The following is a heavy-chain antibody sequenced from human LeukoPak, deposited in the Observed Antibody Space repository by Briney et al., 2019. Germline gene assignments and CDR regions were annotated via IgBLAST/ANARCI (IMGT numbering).Heavy chain of an antibody. V-gene: IGHV3-30*04. J-gene: IGHJ4*02. CDR1: GFTFSSYA. CDR3: ARDRGRVISGWWVY. CDR2: ISYDGSNK. Sequence: GGSLRLSCAASGFTFSSYAMHWVRQAPGKGLEWVAVISYDGSNKDHADSVKGRFTISRDNSKNTLYLQMNSLRAEDTAVYYCARDRGRVISGWWVYWGQGTLVTVSS. D-gene: IGHD6-19*01.